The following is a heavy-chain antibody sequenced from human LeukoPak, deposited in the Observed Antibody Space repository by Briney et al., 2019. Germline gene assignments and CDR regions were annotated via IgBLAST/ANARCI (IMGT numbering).Heavy chain of an antibody. CDR2: INPNSGGT. J-gene: IGHJ4*02. CDR3: ARPVHGGYEYYFDY. D-gene: IGHD5-12*01. CDR1: GYTFTGYY. V-gene: IGHV1-2*02. Sequence: ASVKVSCKASGYTFTGYYMHWVRQAPGQGLEWMGWINPNSGGTNYAQKFQGRVTMTRDTSISTAYMELSRLRSDDTAVYYCARPVHGGYEYYFDYWGQGTLVTVSS.